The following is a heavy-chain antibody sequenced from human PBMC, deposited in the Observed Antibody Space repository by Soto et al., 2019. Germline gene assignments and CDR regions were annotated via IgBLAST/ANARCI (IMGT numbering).Heavy chain of an antibody. CDR1: GFSISRYW. J-gene: IGHJ5*02. CDR2: KKQDGSEE. CDR3: ARGVFSYGTGIEH. V-gene: IGHV3-7*01. D-gene: IGHD5-18*01. Sequence: PGGSLRLSCAASGFSISRYWMSWVRQAPGKGLEWVADKKQDGSEEYYVDSVKGRFTVSRDNAKNSVYLQLTSLRVEDTALYYCARGVFSYGTGIEHWGQGALVTVSS.